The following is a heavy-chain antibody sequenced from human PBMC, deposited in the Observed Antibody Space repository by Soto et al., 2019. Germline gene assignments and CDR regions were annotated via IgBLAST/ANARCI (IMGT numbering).Heavy chain of an antibody. D-gene: IGHD3-22*01. Sequence: EVQLLESGGGLVQPGGSLRLSCAASGFTFSSYAMNWVRHAPGKGLEWVSAISGSAATTHFADSVKGRFTISRDNSKNTVYVQMDSLRAEDTAVYYCARGRSYYDSSGSYSPPYWGQGTLVTVSS. CDR3: ARGRSYYDSSGSYSPPY. J-gene: IGHJ4*02. V-gene: IGHV3-23*01. CDR2: ISGSAATT. CDR1: GFTFSSYA.